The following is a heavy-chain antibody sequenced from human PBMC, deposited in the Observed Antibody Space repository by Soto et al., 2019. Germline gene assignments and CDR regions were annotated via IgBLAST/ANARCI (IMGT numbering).Heavy chain of an antibody. V-gene: IGHV1-69*13. CDR3: AGYYYDSSGYYSGDAFDI. Sequence: ASVKVSCKASGGTFSSYAISWVRQAPGQGLEWMGGIIPIFGTANYAQKLQGRVTITADESTSTAYMELSSLRSEDTAVYYCAGYYYDSSGYYSGDAFDIWGQGKMVTVSS. CDR1: GGTFSSYA. CDR2: IIPIFGTA. J-gene: IGHJ3*02. D-gene: IGHD3-22*01.